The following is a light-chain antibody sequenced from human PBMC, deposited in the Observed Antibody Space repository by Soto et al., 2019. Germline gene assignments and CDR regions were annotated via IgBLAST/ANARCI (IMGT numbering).Light chain of an antibody. V-gene: IGKV3-15*01. CDR2: GTS. J-gene: IGKJ4*01. CDR3: QHYYNWPLT. CDR1: QSIGSK. Sequence: EIVMTQSPATLSVSPGERATLSCRASQSIGSKLAWYQHKPGQAPRLLMYGTSTRATGIPVRFSGSGSGTEFTLTISSLQPEDFAIYYCQHYYNWPLTFGGGTKVDIK.